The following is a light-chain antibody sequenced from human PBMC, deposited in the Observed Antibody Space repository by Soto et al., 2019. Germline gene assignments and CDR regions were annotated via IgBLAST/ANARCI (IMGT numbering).Light chain of an antibody. J-gene: IGKJ4*01. V-gene: IGKV3-11*01. CDR3: QWRSDWNPRIN. CDR1: ESIGNY. CDR2: DAS. Sequence: EVVLTQSPATLSLSPGERATLSCRASESIGNYLAWYQQKLGQAPKLLIYDASHRAIGIPGRFSGDGSGTDFTLTISSLEPEDFAVYYCQWRSDWNPRINLGGGTKVEIK.